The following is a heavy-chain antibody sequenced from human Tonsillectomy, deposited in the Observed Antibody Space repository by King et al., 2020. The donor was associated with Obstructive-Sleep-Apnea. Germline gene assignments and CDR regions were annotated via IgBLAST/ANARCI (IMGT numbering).Heavy chain of an antibody. Sequence: VQLVESGGGLVQPGGSLKLSCAASGFTFSGSAMHWVRQASGKGLEWVGRIRSKANSYATAYAASVKGRFTISRDDSKNTAYLQMNSLKTEDTAVYYCTSQGSAYCGGDCYSFDYWGQGTLVTVSS. CDR1: GFTFSGSA. CDR2: IRSKANSYAT. V-gene: IGHV3-73*01. D-gene: IGHD2-21*02. CDR3: TSQGSAYCGGDCYSFDY. J-gene: IGHJ4*02.